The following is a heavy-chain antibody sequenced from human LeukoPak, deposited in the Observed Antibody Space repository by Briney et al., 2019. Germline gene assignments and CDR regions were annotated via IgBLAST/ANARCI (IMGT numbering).Heavy chain of an antibody. Sequence: PGGSLRLSCAASGFTFSSYGMHWVRQAPGKGLEWVAVISYDGSNKYYADSVKGRFTISRDNSKNTLYLQMNSLRAEDTAVYYCAKYGSVAVVDYWGQGTLVTVSS. CDR3: AKYGSVAVVDY. J-gene: IGHJ4*02. D-gene: IGHD3-10*01. CDR2: ISYDGSNK. CDR1: GFTFSSYG. V-gene: IGHV3-30*18.